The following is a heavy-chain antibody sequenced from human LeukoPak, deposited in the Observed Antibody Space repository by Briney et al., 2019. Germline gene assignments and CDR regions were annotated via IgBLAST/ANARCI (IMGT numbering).Heavy chain of an antibody. V-gene: IGHV1-8*01. J-gene: IGHJ6*03. CDR2: MNPNSGNT. Sequence: RASVKVSCKAFGYTFTSYDINWVRQATGQGLEWMGWMNPNSGNTGYAQKFQGRVTMTRNTSISTAYMELSSLRSEDTAVYYCARLCSSSWYTYYYYYYMDVWGKGTTVTVSS. CDR3: ARLCSSSWYTYYYYYYMDV. CDR1: GYTFTSYD. D-gene: IGHD6-13*01.